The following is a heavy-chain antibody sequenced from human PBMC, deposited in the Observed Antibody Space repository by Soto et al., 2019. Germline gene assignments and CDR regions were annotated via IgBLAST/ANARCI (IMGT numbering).Heavy chain of an antibody. CDR1: GGTFSNYA. CDR2: IMPSFDTA. J-gene: IGHJ1*01. Sequence: QVQLVQSGAEVKKPGSSVKVSCKASGGTFSNYAISWVRQAPGQGLEWLGGIMPSFDTAKYPQNFEGRVTITADETTSTAYMELSSLRSEDTAVYYCARGARYSRRRYFQHWGQGTLVNASS. V-gene: IGHV1-69*01. D-gene: IGHD1-26*01. CDR3: ARGARYSRRRYFQH.